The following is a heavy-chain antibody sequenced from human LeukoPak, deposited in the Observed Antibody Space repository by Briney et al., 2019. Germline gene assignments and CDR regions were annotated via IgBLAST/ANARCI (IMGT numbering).Heavy chain of an antibody. D-gene: IGHD2-2*02. CDR3: AKAILPATILSFNDY. Sequence: GGSLRLSCAASGFTFSSYAMSWVRQAPGKGLEWVSTISGGGSSTYYADSVKGRFTISRDNSKNTLYLQMNSLRAEDTAIYYCAKAILPATILSFNDYWGQGTLVTVSP. CDR2: ISGGGSST. CDR1: GFTFSSYA. J-gene: IGHJ4*02. V-gene: IGHV3-23*01.